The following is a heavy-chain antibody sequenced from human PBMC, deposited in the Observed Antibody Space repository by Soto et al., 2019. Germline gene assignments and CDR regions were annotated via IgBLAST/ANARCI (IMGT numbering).Heavy chain of an antibody. D-gene: IGHD2-2*01. V-gene: IGHV4-30-4*01. CDR2: IYYSGNT. CDR3: VRYCSTTKCPFDY. CDR1: GGSISSGGSY. J-gene: IGHJ4*02. Sequence: LSLTCTVSGGSISSGGSYWGWIRQSPGKGLEWIGYIYYSGNTILNPSLRSRVTLSVDTSKNQFSLNLSSVTAADTAVYYCVRYCSTTKCPFDYWGQGTLVTVSS.